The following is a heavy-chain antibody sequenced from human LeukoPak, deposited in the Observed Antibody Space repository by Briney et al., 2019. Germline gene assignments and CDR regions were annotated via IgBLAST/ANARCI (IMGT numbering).Heavy chain of an antibody. Sequence: ASVKVSCKASGGTFSSYAISWVRQAPGQGLEWMGGIIPIFGTANYAQKFQGRVTITTDESTSTAYMELSSLRSEDTAVYYCARAPEWSDAFDIWGQGTMVTVSS. CDR1: GGTFSSYA. D-gene: IGHD3-3*01. CDR3: ARAPEWSDAFDI. J-gene: IGHJ3*02. CDR2: IIPIFGTA. V-gene: IGHV1-69*05.